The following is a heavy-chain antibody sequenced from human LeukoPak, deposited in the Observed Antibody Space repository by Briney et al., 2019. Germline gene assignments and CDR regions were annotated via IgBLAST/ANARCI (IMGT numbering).Heavy chain of an antibody. J-gene: IGHJ4*02. CDR1: GFTFSSYA. D-gene: IGHD2-2*01. V-gene: IGHV3-23*01. CDR3: AKDWGRYCSSTSCYGGGVFDY. CDR2: ISGSGGST. Sequence: GGSLRLSCAASGFTFSSYAMSWVCQAPGKGLEWVSAISGSGGSTYYADSVKGRFTISRDNSKNTLYLQMNSLRAEDTAVYYCAKDWGRYCSSTSCYGGGVFDYWGQGTLVTVSS.